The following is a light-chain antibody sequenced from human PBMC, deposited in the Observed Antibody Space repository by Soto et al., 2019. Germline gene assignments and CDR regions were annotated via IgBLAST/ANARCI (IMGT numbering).Light chain of an antibody. CDR3: QQYNNWPIT. CDR2: GAS. Sequence: EIVMTQSPATLSVSPGERATLSCRASQSVGSNLAWYQQKHGQTPRLLIYGASTRATGIPARFSGSGSGTEFTLTISRLQSEDFEVYYCQQYNNWPITFGQGTRLEIK. CDR1: QSVGSN. J-gene: IGKJ5*01. V-gene: IGKV3-15*01.